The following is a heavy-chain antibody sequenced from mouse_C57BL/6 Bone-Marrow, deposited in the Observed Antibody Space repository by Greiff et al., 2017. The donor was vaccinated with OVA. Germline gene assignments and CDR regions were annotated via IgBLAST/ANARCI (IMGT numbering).Heavy chain of an antibody. V-gene: IGHV6-6*01. J-gene: IGHJ1*03. CDR3: SNPHYYYGSSYWYFDV. D-gene: IGHD1-1*01. CDR1: GFTFSDAW. CDR2: IRNKANNHAT. Sequence: EVQVVESGGGLVQPGGSMKLSCAASGFTFSDAWMDWVRQSPEKGLEWVAEIRNKANNHATYYAESVKGRFTISRDDSKSSVYLQMNSIRAEDTGIYYCSNPHYYYGSSYWYFDVWGTGTTVTVSS.